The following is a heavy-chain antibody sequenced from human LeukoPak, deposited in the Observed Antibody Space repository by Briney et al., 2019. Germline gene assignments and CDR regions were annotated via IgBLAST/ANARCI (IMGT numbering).Heavy chain of an antibody. Sequence: SGPTLVHPTQTLTLTCTFSGFSLSTSGVGVGWIGQPPGKALEWLALSYLHDYKRYSPSLKISLTLTNDPSKNQVVLTMTNMDPVDTPTYYCAHDSKNVYTAMVDSFDIWGQGTMVTVSS. CDR2: SYLHDYK. V-gene: IGHV2-5*01. J-gene: IGHJ3*02. CDR1: GFSLSTSGVG. CDR3: AHDSKNVYTAMVDSFDI. D-gene: IGHD5-18*01.